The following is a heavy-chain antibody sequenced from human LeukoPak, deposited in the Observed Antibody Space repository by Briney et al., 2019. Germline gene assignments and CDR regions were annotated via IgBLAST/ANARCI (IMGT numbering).Heavy chain of an antibody. V-gene: IGHV4-38-2*02. CDR1: GYSISSGYY. CDR3: ARDHSITATDY. D-gene: IGHD1-20*01. CDR2: IYHSGST. J-gene: IGHJ4*02. Sequence: SETLSLTCTVSGYSISSGYYWGWIRQPPGKGLEWIGSIYHSGSTYYNPSLKSRVTISVDTSKNQFSLKVRSVTAADTAVYYCARDHSITATDYWGQGTLVTVSS.